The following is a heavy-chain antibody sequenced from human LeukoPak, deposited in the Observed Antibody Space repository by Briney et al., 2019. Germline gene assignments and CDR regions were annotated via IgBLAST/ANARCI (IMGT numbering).Heavy chain of an antibody. CDR3: ARDPIPRDDYNAE. D-gene: IGHD5-24*01. V-gene: IGHV4-59*01. Sequence: SETLSLTCSVSGPSIGSFYWSWIRQPPGRGLEWVGSINYSGTTNYNPSLKSRVTMSIDTSKNQVSLKLNSVTAADTAVYYCARDPIPRDDYNAEWGQGVLVSVSS. CDR2: INYSGTT. J-gene: IGHJ4*02. CDR1: GPSIGSFY.